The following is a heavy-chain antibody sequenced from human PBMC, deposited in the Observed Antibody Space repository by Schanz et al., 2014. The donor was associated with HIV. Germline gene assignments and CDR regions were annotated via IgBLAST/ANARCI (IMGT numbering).Heavy chain of an antibody. CDR1: GFTITSYG. CDR3: AKMARSVAANTNFDY. D-gene: IGHD6-19*01. V-gene: IGHV3-23*04. J-gene: IGHJ4*02. Sequence: EVQLVESGGGLVQPGGSLRLSCAVSGFTITSYGMSWVRQAPGKGLEWVSSISGSGVSTFYAGSVKGRFAISRDKSKNTLYLQMNSLRVEDTAVYYCAKMARSVAANTNFDYWGQGTLVTVSS. CDR2: ISGSGVST.